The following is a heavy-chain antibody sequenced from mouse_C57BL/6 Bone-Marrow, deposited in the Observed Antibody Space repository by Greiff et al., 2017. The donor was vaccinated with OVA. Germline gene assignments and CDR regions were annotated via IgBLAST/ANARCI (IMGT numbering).Heavy chain of an antibody. CDR3: ARIGGTTVVAGDYFDY. CDR1: GFSLSTFGMG. D-gene: IGHD1-1*01. J-gene: IGHJ2*01. V-gene: IGHV8-8*01. Sequence: QVQLKESGPGILQPSQTLSLTCSFSGFSLSTFGMGVGWIRQPSGTGLEWLAHIWWDDDKYSHPALKRRLTISKYTSQNQVVLKIANVDTADTATYYCARIGGTTVVAGDYFDYWGQGTTLTVSS. CDR2: IWWDDDK.